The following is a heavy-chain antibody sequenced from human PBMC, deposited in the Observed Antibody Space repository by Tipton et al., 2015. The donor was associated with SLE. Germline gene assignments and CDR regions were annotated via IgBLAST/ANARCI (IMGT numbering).Heavy chain of an antibody. Sequence: SLRLSCAASGFTFSSYSMNWVRQAPGKGLEWVSSISSSSSYIYYADSVKGRFTISRDNAKNSLYLQMNSLRAEDTAVYYCARDIVGATVIDYWGQGTLVTVSS. V-gene: IGHV3-21*01. CDR1: GFTFSSYS. CDR2: ISSSSSYI. CDR3: ARDIVGATVIDY. D-gene: IGHD1-26*01. J-gene: IGHJ4*02.